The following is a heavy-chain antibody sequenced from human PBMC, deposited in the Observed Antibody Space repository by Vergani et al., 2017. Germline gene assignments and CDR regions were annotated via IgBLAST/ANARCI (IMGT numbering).Heavy chain of an antibody. J-gene: IGHJ4*02. Sequence: EVQLLQSGGGVIQPGGSVRLSCAASGFTFSACPMTWVRQAPGKGLEWVSSISSSSSYIHYSDSLKGRFTISRDNAKSSLYLQMNSLRAEDTAVYYCARLSYDTTPYLQGGYDCWGQGTLVSVSS. CDR3: ARLSYDTTPYLQGGYDC. CDR1: GFTFSACP. D-gene: IGHD3-22*01. V-gene: IGHV3-21*04. CDR2: ISSSSSYI.